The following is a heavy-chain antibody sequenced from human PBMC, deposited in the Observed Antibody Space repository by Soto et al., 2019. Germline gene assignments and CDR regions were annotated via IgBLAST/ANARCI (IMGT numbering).Heavy chain of an antibody. CDR2: IIPILGIA. D-gene: IGHD2-8*02. Sequence: QVQLVQSGAEVKKPGSSVKVSCKASGGTFSSYTISWVRQAPGQGLEWMGRIIPILGIANYAQKFQGRVTITADKSTSTAYMELSSLRSEDTAVYYCARGGNSPSGGYLDYWGQGTLVTVSS. V-gene: IGHV1-69*02. J-gene: IGHJ4*02. CDR3: ARGGNSPSGGYLDY. CDR1: GGTFSSYT.